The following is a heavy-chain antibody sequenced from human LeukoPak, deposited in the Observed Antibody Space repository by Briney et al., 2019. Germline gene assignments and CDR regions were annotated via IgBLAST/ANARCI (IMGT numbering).Heavy chain of an antibody. V-gene: IGHV4-30-2*01. CDR2: IYHSGST. CDR1: GGSINSGSYY. J-gene: IGHJ4*02. Sequence: SETLSLTCTVSGGSINSGSYYWSWIRQPPGKGLEWIGYIYHSGSTYYNPSLKSRVTISVDRSKNQFSLKLSSVTAADTAVYYCARDLGTEGGSYYFDYWGQGTLVTVSS. D-gene: IGHD7-27*01. CDR3: ARDLGTEGGSYYFDY.